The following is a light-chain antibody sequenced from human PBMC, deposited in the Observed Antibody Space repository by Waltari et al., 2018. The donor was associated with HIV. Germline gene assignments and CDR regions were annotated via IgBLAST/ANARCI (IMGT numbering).Light chain of an antibody. CDR1: PSHIGSNA. CDR3: AGWDDSLNGNVI. J-gene: IGLJ2*01. CDR2: TNK. V-gene: IGLV1-44*01. Sequence: HSVLTQPPSTSGTPGKRLTTPCSGSPSHIGSNAVNWYQQLPGTAPKLIIYTNKQRMTGFPNRFPGSKSGTSASLAISGLQSEDEAHYYCAGWDDSLNGNVIFGGGTKLTVL.